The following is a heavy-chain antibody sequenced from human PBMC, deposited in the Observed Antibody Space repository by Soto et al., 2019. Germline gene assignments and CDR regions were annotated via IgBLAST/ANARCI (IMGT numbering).Heavy chain of an antibody. CDR2: IIPIFGTA. Sequence: QVQLVQSGAEVKKPGSSVKVSCKASGGTFSSYAISWVRQAPGHELEWMGGIIPIFGTANYAQKFQGRVTITADESTSTAYMELSSLRSEDTAVYYCASRMHSGAPDAFDIWGQGTMVTVSS. V-gene: IGHV1-69*01. D-gene: IGHD6-25*01. CDR1: GGTFSSYA. CDR3: ASRMHSGAPDAFDI. J-gene: IGHJ3*02.